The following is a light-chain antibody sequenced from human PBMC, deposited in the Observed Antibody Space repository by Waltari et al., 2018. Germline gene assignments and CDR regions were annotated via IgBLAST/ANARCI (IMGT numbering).Light chain of an antibody. Sequence: QSALTQPASVSGSPGQSTTISCSGTSSDVGSYNLVSWYQQRPDKAPKLIIYEATKRPSGVSDRFSGSKSGNTASLTISGLQAEDEADYSCCSYAGSNTGYVFGTGTKVTVL. J-gene: IGLJ1*01. V-gene: IGLV2-23*01. CDR1: SSDVGSYNL. CDR3: CSYAGSNTGYV. CDR2: EAT.